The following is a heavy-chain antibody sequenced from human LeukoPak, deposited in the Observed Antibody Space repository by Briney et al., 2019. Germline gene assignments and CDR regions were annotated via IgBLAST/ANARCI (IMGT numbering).Heavy chain of an antibody. CDR3: ARHLRGYTSSSASYYYMDV. CDR2: IYHSGST. J-gene: IGHJ6*03. Sequence: PSETLSLTCAVSGYSISSGYYWGWIRQPPGKGLEWIGSIYHSGSTYYNPSLKSRVTISVDTSKNEFSLKLSSVTAADTAVYYCARHLRGYTSSSASYYYMDVWGTGTTVTVSS. CDR1: GYSISSGYY. D-gene: IGHD3-10*01. V-gene: IGHV4-38-2*01.